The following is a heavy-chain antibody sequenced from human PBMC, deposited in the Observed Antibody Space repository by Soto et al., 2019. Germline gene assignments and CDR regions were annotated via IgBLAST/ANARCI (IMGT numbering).Heavy chain of an antibody. V-gene: IGHV1-69*01. CDR1: GGTFDNFI. CDR2: IVPMLGTP. D-gene: IGHD1-26*01. Sequence: QVQLVQSGAEVKEPGSSVRVSCKASGGTFDNFIMNWVRQTPGQGLEWMGGIVPMLGTPTYAEKFKGRVTISATGSTSTMYMEVTSLRSEDTAIYYCARNGPYSSSPRQSSGMDVWGQGTTVTVYS. J-gene: IGHJ6*02. CDR3: ARNGPYSSSPRQSSGMDV.